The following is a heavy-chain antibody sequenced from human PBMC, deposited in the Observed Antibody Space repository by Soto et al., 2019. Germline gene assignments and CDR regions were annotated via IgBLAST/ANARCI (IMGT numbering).Heavy chain of an antibody. V-gene: IGHV3-21*01. CDR2: ISATTPYK. Sequence: EVQVVESGGGLVKPGGSLRLSCTASGFTFDSYTMNWLRQAPGGGLEWGSSISATTPYKYYADSVEGRFTISRDNAKNSLYLQTNSLGAEDTAVYYCARGGTSKSGHLWYFDLWCRGTLVTVSS. D-gene: IGHD1-1*01. J-gene: IGHJ2*01. CDR3: ARGGTSKSGHLWYFDL. CDR1: GFTFDSYT.